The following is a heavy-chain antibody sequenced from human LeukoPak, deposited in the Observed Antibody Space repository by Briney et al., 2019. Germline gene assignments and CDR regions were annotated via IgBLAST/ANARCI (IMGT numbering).Heavy chain of an antibody. CDR3: AGWVIEGNWFDP. J-gene: IGHJ5*02. CDR2: INPSGGST. CDR1: GYTFTSYY. V-gene: IGHV1-46*01. Sequence: ASVKVSCKASGYTFTSYYMHWVRQAPGQGLEWMGIINPSGGSTSYAQKFQGRVTMTRDTSTSTVYMELSSLRSEDTAVYYCAGWVIEGNWFDPWGQGTLVTVSS. D-gene: IGHD1-26*01.